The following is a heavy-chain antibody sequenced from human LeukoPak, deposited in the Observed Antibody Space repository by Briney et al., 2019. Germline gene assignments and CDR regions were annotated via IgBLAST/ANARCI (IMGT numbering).Heavy chain of an antibody. CDR1: GGSISSSSYY. V-gene: IGHV4-39*01. CDR3: ARHQTKGVRYFDWLNWFDP. CDR2: IYYSGST. D-gene: IGHD3-9*01. J-gene: IGHJ5*02. Sequence: SETLSLTCTVSGGSISSSSYYWGWIRQPPGTGLEWIGSIYYSGSTYYNPSLKSRVTISVDTSKNQFSLKLSSVTAADTAVYYCARHQTKGVRYFDWLNWFDPWGQGTLVTVSS.